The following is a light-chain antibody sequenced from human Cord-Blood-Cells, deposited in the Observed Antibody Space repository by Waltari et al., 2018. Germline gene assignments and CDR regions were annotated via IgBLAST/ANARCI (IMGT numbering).Light chain of an antibody. V-gene: IGLV3-1*01. J-gene: IGLJ2*01. Sequence: SYELTQPPSVSVSPGQTASITCSGDKLGDKFACWYKQNPGQSPVLVIYQDSKRPSGIPERFSGSNSGNTATLTISGTQAMDEAYYYCQAWDSSTVVFGGGTKLTVL. CDR3: QAWDSSTVV. CDR2: QDS. CDR1: KLGDKF.